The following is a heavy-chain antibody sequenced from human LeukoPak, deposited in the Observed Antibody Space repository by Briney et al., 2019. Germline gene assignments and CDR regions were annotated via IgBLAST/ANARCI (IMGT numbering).Heavy chain of an antibody. CDR2: MNPNSGNS. Sequence: GASVKVSCKACGYTFTCYDINWVRQATGQGLEWMGWMNPNSGNSGYAQKFQGRATMTRNTHIHTAYVELSSLTSEDTAVYYCARGVVGNSYGSYWGQGTLVTVSS. CDR1: GYTFTCYD. D-gene: IGHD5-18*01. CDR3: ARGVVGNSYGSY. V-gene: IGHV1-8*01. J-gene: IGHJ4*02.